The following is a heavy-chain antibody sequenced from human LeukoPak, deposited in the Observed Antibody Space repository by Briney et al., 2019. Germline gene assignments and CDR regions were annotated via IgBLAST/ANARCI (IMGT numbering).Heavy chain of an antibody. Sequence: PGRSLRLSCTASGFTFGDYAMSWIRHAPGKGLEWVGFIRSKAYGETADYAASVKGRFTISRDDSKAIAYLQMNSLKTEDTAVYHCTRDRGAYNLYDYWGQGTLVTVSS. CDR2: IRSKAYGETA. J-gene: IGHJ4*02. V-gene: IGHV3-49*03. D-gene: IGHD1-1*01. CDR1: GFTFGDYA. CDR3: TRDRGAYNLYDY.